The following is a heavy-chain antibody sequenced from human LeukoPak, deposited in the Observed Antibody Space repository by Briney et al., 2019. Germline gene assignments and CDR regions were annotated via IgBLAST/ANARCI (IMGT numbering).Heavy chain of an antibody. D-gene: IGHD2-2*01. CDR2: ISYDGSNK. CDR3: AKGGCSSTSCYPELDY. V-gene: IGHV3-30*18. J-gene: IGHJ4*02. CDR1: GFTFSSYG. Sequence: PGRSLRLSCAASGFTFSSYGMHWVRQAPGKGLEWVAVISYDGSNKYYADSVKGRFTISRDNSKNTLYQQMNSLRAEDTTVYYCAKGGCSSTSCYPELDYWGQGTLVTVSS.